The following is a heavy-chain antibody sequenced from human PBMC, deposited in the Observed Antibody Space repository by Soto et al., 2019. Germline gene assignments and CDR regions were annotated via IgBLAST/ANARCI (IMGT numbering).Heavy chain of an antibody. D-gene: IGHD6-6*01. Sequence: SVKVSCKASGGTFSSYATSWVRQAPGQGLEWMGGIIPIFGTSNYAQKFQGRVTITADESTSTAYMELSSLKSEDTAVYYCAKSSVAARPNWLDPWGQGTLVTVSS. V-gene: IGHV1-69*13. J-gene: IGHJ5*02. CDR3: AKSSVAARPNWLDP. CDR2: IIPIFGTS. CDR1: GGTFSSYA.